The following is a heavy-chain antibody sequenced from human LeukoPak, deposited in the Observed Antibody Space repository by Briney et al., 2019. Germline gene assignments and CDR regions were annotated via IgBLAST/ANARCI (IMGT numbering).Heavy chain of an antibody. Sequence: PSETLSLTCTVSGGSISSYYWSWIRQPAGKGLEWIGYIYYSGSTNYNPSLKSRVTISVDTSKNQFSLKLSSVTAADTAVYYCARVAAVAGPGYFDYWGQGTLVTVSS. J-gene: IGHJ4*02. CDR1: GGSISSYY. CDR2: IYYSGST. V-gene: IGHV4-59*08. D-gene: IGHD6-19*01. CDR3: ARVAAVAGPGYFDY.